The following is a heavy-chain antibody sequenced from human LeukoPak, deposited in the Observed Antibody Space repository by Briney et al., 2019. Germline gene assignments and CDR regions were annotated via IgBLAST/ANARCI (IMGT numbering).Heavy chain of an antibody. CDR2: IYTSGNP. CDR1: GGSISSGSYY. V-gene: IGHV4-61*02. Sequence: SHTLSLTCTVSGGSISSGSYYWSWIPQPAGEGLEWIGRIYTSGNPNYHHSLKNRVTISADTSKNQFSLKLSSATAADTAVYYCARAGDGGWGLVAYLDYWGQGTLVTVSS. D-gene: IGHD3-16*01. CDR3: ARAGDGGWGLVAYLDY. J-gene: IGHJ4*02.